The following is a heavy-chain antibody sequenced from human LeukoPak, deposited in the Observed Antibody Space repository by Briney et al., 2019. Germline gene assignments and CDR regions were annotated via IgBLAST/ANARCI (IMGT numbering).Heavy chain of an antibody. V-gene: IGHV3-7*01. CDR1: GFTFSSYW. J-gene: IGHJ4*02. D-gene: IGHD3-9*01. CDR3: TRLRYSDY. Sequence: PGGSLRLSCAASGFTFSSYWMTWVRQAPGKGLEWVANIKEDGSEKNYVDSVKGRFTISRDNAKNSPYLQMNNLRADDTAVYYCTRLRYSDYWGQGTLVTVSS. CDR2: IKEDGSEK.